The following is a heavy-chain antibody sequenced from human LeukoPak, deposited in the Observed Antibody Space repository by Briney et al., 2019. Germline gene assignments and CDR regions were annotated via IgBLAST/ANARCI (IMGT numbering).Heavy chain of an antibody. CDR3: ARESIAAGAWFDP. V-gene: IGHV3-21*01. Sequence: PGGSLRLSCAVSGFTVSGNYITWVRQAPGKGLEWVSSISSSSSYIYYADSVKGRFTISRDNAKNSLYLQMNSLRAEDTAVYYCARESIAAGAWFDPWGQGTLVTVSS. CDR1: GFTVSGNY. J-gene: IGHJ5*02. CDR2: ISSSSSYI. D-gene: IGHD6-6*01.